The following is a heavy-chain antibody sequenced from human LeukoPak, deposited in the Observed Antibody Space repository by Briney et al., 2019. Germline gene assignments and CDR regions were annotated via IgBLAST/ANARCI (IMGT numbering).Heavy chain of an antibody. CDR1: GFIFSNYA. J-gene: IGHJ4*02. CDR3: TRDQTPYY. Sequence: PGGSLRLSCAASGFIFSNYAMTWVRQAPGKGLEWVGFIRSKIYGGTPEYAASVKGRFTISRDDSKGIAYLQMNSLKTEDTAVYYCTRDQTPYYWGQGTLVTVSS. CDR2: IRSKIYGGTP. V-gene: IGHV3-49*04.